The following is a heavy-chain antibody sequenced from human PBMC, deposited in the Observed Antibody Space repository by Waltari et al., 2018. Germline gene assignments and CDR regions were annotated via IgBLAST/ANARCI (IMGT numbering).Heavy chain of an antibody. D-gene: IGHD7-27*01. CDR3: ASFRLGIVDY. CDR1: GGSFSGYY. Sequence: QVQLQQWGAGLLKPSETLSLTCAVYGGSFSGYYCSWIRQPPGKGLEWIGEINHSGSTNYNPSLKSRVTISVDTSKNQFSLKLSSVTAADTAVYYCASFRLGIVDYWGQGTLVTVSS. V-gene: IGHV4-34*01. J-gene: IGHJ4*02. CDR2: INHSGST.